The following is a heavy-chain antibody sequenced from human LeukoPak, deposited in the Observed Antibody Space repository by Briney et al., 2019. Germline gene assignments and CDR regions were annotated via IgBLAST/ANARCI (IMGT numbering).Heavy chain of an antibody. Sequence: GGSLRLSCEASGFAFSSNAMSWVRQAPGKGLEWVSAVSGGGSGGSTYYADSVKGRFTISRDNSKNTLYLQMNSLRAEDTALYYCAKLIREVVVPYYDYWGQGTLVTVSS. CDR2: VSGGGSGGST. CDR3: AKLIREVVVPYYDY. V-gene: IGHV3-23*01. J-gene: IGHJ4*02. D-gene: IGHD3-10*01. CDR1: GFAFSSNA.